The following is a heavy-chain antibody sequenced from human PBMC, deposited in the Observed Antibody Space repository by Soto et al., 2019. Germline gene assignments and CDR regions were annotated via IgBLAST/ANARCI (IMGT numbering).Heavy chain of an antibody. CDR2: VYHTGRT. Sequence: QVQLQESGPRLVKPSETLSLTCTVSGGSFKSGSYSWSWIRQPPGKGLEWIGYVYHTGRTSYNPSLKSRVSISMDTSKNQFSLNLDSVTAADTAVYFCARDFAYFDSWGQGTLVTVSS. J-gene: IGHJ4*02. V-gene: IGHV4-61*01. CDR3: ARDFAYFDS. D-gene: IGHD3-3*01. CDR1: GGSFKSGSYS.